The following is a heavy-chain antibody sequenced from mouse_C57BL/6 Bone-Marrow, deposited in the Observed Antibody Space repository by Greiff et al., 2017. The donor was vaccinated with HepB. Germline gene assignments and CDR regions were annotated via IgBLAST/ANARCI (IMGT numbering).Heavy chain of an antibody. CDR1: GYTFTSYG. D-gene: IGHD2-10*01. V-gene: IGHV1-81*01. CDR3: ARPYYGKEAWFAY. CDR2: IYPRSGNT. J-gene: IGHJ3*01. Sequence: VQLVESGAELARPGASVKLSCKASGYTFTSYGISWVKQRTGQGLEWIGEIYPRSGNTYYNEKFKGKATLTADKSSSTAYMELRSLTSEDSAVYFCARPYYGKEAWFAYWGQGTLVTVSA.